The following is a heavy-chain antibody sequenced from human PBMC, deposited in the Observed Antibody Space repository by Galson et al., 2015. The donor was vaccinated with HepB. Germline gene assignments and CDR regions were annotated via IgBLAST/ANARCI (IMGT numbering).Heavy chain of an antibody. D-gene: IGHD4-11*01. CDR2: INPNSGGT. V-gene: IGHV1-2*04. J-gene: IGHJ4*02. CDR1: GYTFTGYY. CDR3: ARAHDYSNRTLDY. Sequence: SVKVSCKASGYTFTGYYMHWVRQAPGQGLEWMGWINPNSGGTNYAQKFQGWVTMTRDTSISTAYMELSRLRSDDTAVYYCARAHDYSNRTLDYWGQGTLVTVSS.